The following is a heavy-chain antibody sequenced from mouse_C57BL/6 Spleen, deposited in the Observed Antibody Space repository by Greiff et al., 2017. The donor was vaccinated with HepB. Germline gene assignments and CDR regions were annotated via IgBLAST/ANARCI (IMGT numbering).Heavy chain of an antibody. Sequence: EVQLVESEGGLVQPGSSMKLSCTASGFTFSDYYMAWVRQVPEKGLEWVANINYDGSSTYYLDSLKSRFIISRDNAKNILYLQMSSLKSEDTATYYCARANWAPYFDYWGQGTTLTVSS. V-gene: IGHV5-16*01. D-gene: IGHD4-1*01. CDR3: ARANWAPYFDY. J-gene: IGHJ2*01. CDR1: GFTFSDYY. CDR2: INYDGSST.